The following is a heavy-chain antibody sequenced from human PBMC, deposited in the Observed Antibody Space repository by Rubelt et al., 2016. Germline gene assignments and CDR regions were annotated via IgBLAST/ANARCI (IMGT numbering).Heavy chain of an antibody. CDR3: ARSPDYWYYDL. V-gene: IGHV4-39*07. Sequence: VWIRQPPGKGLEWIGSIYYTGSTYYNPSLKSRVTISADTSKNQFSLKLSSVTAADTAVYYCARSPDYWYYDLWGRGTLVAVS. CDR2: IYYTGST. J-gene: IGHJ2*01.